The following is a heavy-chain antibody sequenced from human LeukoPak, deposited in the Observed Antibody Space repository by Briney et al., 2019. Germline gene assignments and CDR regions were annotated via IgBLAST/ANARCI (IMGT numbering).Heavy chain of an antibody. CDR3: ARGCCNGGDCYFAD. CDR2: ISGSSTYI. J-gene: IGHJ4*02. CDR1: GFTFTTYS. Sequence: GGSLILSCAASGFTFTTYSMNWVRQAPGKGLEWVSCISGSSTYIYYADSVKGRFTISRDNAKNSLYLQMSSLRAEDTAVYYCARGCCNGGDCYFADWGQGTLVTVSS. V-gene: IGHV3-21*01. D-gene: IGHD2-8*02.